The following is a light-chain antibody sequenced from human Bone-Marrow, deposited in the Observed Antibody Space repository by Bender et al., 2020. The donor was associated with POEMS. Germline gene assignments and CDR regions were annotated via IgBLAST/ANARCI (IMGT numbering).Light chain of an antibody. CDR3: SSFVGTNNFV. V-gene: IGLV2-11*01. J-gene: IGLJ1*01. CDR1: SNNVGRYNY. CDR2: DAT. Sequence: QSALTQPRSVSGSPGQSVAISCTGTSNNVGRYNYVSWYQQHPGKAPKLLIYDATKRPSGVSNRFSGSKSGNTASLTVSGLQAEDEADYYCSSFVGTNNFVFGSGTTVTVL.